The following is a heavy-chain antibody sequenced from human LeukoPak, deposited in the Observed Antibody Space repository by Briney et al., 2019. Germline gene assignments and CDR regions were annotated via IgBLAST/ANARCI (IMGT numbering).Heavy chain of an antibody. D-gene: IGHD3-10*01. CDR3: ARVPLSDATGHYYPH. CDR2: INTGNGNT. Sequence: ASVTVSCKTSGYTFTNYGMHWVRQAPRQSPEWMGWINTGNGNTKSSQKFQDRVTLTRDTSASTAYMELNSLNSEDTAVYYCARVPLSDATGHYYPHGGQGTLVTVSS. J-gene: IGHJ1*01. V-gene: IGHV1-3*04. CDR1: GYTFTNYG.